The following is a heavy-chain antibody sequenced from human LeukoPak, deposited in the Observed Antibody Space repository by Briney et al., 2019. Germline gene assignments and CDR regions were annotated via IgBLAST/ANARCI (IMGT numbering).Heavy chain of an antibody. D-gene: IGHD2-21*02. CDR2: IYYSGST. Sequence: SSETLSLTCTVSGGSTSSYYWSWIRQPPGKGLEWIGYIYYSGSTNYNPSLKSRVTISVDTSKNQFSLKLSSVTAADTAVYYCVSTSEGDGWFDPWGQGTLVTVSS. CDR1: GGSTSSYY. J-gene: IGHJ5*02. CDR3: VSTSEGDGWFDP. V-gene: IGHV4-59*01.